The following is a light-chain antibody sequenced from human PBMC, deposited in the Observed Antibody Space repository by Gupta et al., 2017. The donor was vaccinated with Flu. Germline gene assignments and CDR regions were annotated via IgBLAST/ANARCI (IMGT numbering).Light chain of an antibody. V-gene: IGLV2-14*01. Sequence: QSALTQPASVSGSPGQSLTISCTGTNSDVGGYNFVSWYQQYPGKAPKLIIYEVRNRPSGVSNRFSGSKSGNTASLTISGLQAEDDADYYCSSYTSFSTLVFGGGTKLTVL. CDR1: NSDVGGYNF. J-gene: IGLJ3*02. CDR2: EVR. CDR3: SSYTSFSTLV.